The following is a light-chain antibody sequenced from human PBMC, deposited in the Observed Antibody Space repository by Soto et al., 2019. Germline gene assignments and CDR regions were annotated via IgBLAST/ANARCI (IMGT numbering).Light chain of an antibody. V-gene: IGKV3-20*01. CDR1: QSISSSY. CDR3: QLYGSSHMFS. Sequence: EIVLTQSPGTLSLSPGEGATLSCRASQSISSSYLAWYQQKPGQAPRLLIYAASSRATGIPDRFSGSGSGTDFTLTISRLEPEDFAVCYCQLYGSSHMFSFGQGTKLEIK. CDR2: AAS. J-gene: IGKJ2*01.